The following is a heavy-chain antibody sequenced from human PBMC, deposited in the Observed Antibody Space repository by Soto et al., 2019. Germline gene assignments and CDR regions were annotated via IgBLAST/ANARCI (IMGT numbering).Heavy chain of an antibody. CDR2: IYYSGST. J-gene: IGHJ4*02. Sequence: QVQLQESGPGLVKPSQTLSLTCTVSGGSISSGGYYWSWIRQHPGKGLEWIGYIYYSGSTYYNPSLKSRVTISVDTSKNQFSLKLSSVTAADTAVYYCARGYCISTSCYPPDYWGQGTLVTVSS. V-gene: IGHV4-31*03. CDR3: ARGYCISTSCYPPDY. CDR1: GGSISSGGYY. D-gene: IGHD2-2*01.